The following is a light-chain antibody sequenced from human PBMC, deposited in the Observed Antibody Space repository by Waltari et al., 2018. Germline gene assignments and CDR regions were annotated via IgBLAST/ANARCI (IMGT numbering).Light chain of an antibody. CDR2: ASS. V-gene: IGKV1-17*03. CDR1: QGISNC. CDR3: LQHNSYPYT. J-gene: IGKJ2*01. Sequence: IPMTQYPSAMSASVGDSVSIPCRASQGISNCLDWFQQKPGKVPKRLIYASSSLQSGVPSRFSGSGSGTEFTLTISSLQPEDFATYYCLQHNSYPYTFGQGTKLEIK.